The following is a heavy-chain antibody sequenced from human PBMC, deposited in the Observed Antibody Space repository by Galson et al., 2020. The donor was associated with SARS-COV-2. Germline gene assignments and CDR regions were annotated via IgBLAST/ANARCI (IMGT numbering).Heavy chain of an antibody. Sequence: SETLSLTCAVYGGSFSGYYWSWIRQPPGKGLEWIGEINHSGSTNYNPSLKSRVTISVDTSKNQFSLKLSSVTAADTAVYYCARAYGRWGQGTLVTVSS. J-gene: IGHJ4*02. CDR1: GGSFSGYY. CDR2: INHSGST. V-gene: IGHV4-34*01. D-gene: IGHD3-10*01. CDR3: ARAYGR.